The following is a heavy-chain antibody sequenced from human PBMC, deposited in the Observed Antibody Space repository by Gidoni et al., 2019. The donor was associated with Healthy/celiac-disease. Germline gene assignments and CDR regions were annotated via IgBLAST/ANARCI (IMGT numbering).Heavy chain of an antibody. D-gene: IGHD1-1*01. CDR2: ISWDGGST. J-gene: IGHJ4*02. V-gene: IGHV3-43*01. CDR3: AKDSSWNDANAGFDY. CDR1: GFTFADYT. Sequence: EVQLVESGGVVVQPGGSLRLSCAASGFTFADYTMHWVRQAPGKGLEWVSLISWDGGSTYYADSVKGRFTISRDNSKNSLYLQMNSLRTEDTALYYCAKDSSWNDANAGFDYWGQGTLVTVSS.